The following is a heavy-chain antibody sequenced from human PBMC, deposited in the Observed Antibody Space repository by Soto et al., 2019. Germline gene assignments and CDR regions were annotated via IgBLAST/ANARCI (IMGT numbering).Heavy chain of an antibody. CDR2: IYYSGST. J-gene: IGHJ4*02. CDR3: ARGKTNYFFDL. Sequence: LSLTCTVSGGSISSSSYYWGWIRQPPGKGLEWIGSIYYSGSTYYNPSLKSRVTISVDTSKNQFSLKLSSVTAADTAVYYCARGKTNYFFDLWGQGHLVTVSS. D-gene: IGHD3-10*01. V-gene: IGHV4-39*07. CDR1: GGSISSSSYY.